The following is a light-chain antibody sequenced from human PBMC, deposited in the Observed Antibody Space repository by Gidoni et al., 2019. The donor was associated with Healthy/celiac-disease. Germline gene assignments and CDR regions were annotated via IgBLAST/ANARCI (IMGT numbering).Light chain of an antibody. J-gene: IGKJ4*01. CDR3: QQYGSSPLT. CDR1: QSVSSSY. Sequence: EIVLTQSPGTLSFSPGERATLSCRASQSVSSSYLVWYQQKPGQAPRLLIYGASSRATGIPDRFSGSVSGTDFTLTISRLEPEDFAVYYCQQYGSSPLTFGGGTKGEIK. V-gene: IGKV3-20*01. CDR2: GAS.